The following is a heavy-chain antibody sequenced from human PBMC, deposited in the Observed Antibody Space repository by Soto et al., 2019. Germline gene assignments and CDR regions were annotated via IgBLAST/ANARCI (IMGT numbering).Heavy chain of an antibody. CDR3: ARGLSTASPCSGGWYYCYS. Sequence: QVQIHQWGAGVLKPSETLSLTCAVSGGSFSGYIWTWIRQTPGKGLQWIGQINHSGSADYNPSLKPRATISIMSNSHSSLEMSSVTAPDTAVYSAARGLSTASPCSGGWYYCYSWCRGATVTVS. V-gene: IGHV4-34*01. D-gene: IGHD3-10*02. J-gene: IGHJ4*02. CDR2: INHSGSA. CDR1: GGSFSGYI.